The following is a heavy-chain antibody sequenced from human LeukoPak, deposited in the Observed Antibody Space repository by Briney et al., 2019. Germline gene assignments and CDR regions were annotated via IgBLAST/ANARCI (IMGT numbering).Heavy chain of an antibody. D-gene: IGHD5-18*01. CDR1: GYSINRGYY. Sequence: SETLSLICAVSGYSINRGYYWGWLGPPPGTGLDWSGSSYHWWSTFYNRSRKSRVTISVDTSKNPFSLKLSSGPAADTSVYYCATDGYSYGFFLDYWGQGTLVTVSS. CDR3: ATDGYSYGFFLDY. CDR2: SYHWWST. J-gene: IGHJ4*02. V-gene: IGHV4-38-2*01.